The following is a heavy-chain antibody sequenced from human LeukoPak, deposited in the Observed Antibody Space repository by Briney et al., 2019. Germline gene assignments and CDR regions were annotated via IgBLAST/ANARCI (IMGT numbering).Heavy chain of an antibody. CDR2: ISGSGGST. CDR3: AKLIPLVDCSSTSCYGFDS. Sequence: PGGSLRLSCAASGFTFSSYAMSWVRQAPGKGLEWVSAISGSGGSTYYADSVKGRFTISRDNSKNTLYLQMNSLRAEDTAVYYCAKLIPLVDCSSTSCYGFDSWGQGTLVTVSS. V-gene: IGHV3-23*01. J-gene: IGHJ4*02. D-gene: IGHD2-2*01. CDR1: GFTFSSYA.